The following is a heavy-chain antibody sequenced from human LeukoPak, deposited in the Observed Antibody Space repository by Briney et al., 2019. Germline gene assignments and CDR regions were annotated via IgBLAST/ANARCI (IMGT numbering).Heavy chain of an antibody. J-gene: IGHJ2*01. Sequence: SETLSLTCAVYGGSFSGYYWSWIRQPPGKGLEWIGEINHSGSTNYNPSLKSRVTISVDTSKNQFSLKLSSVTAADTAVYYCARHRDRGYSYGVHPRYFDLWGRGTLVTVSS. D-gene: IGHD5-18*01. CDR2: INHSGST. CDR3: ARHRDRGYSYGVHPRYFDL. CDR1: GGSFSGYY. V-gene: IGHV4-34*01.